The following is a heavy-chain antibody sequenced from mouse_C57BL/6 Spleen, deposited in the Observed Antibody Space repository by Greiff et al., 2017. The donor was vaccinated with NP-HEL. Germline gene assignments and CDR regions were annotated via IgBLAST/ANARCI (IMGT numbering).Heavy chain of an antibody. D-gene: IGHD1-1*01. CDR2: IHPNSGST. J-gene: IGHJ2*01. CDR1: GYTFTSYW. V-gene: IGHV1-64*01. Sequence: QVQLQQPGAELVKPGASVKLSCKASGYTFTSYWMHWVKQRPGQGLEWIGMIHPNSGSTNYNEKFKSKATLTVEKSSSTAYMQLSSLTSEDSAVYYCARPLYGSSSYFDYWGQGTTLTVSS. CDR3: ARPLYGSSSYFDY.